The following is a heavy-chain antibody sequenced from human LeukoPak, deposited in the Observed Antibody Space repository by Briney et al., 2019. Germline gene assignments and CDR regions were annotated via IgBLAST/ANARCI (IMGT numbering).Heavy chain of an antibody. CDR3: ARALSTGGRIDY. V-gene: IGHV3-33*01. CDR1: GFTFSSYG. Sequence: GGSLRLSCAASGFTFSSYGMHWVRQAPGKGLEWVAVINYDGSNKYYADSVKGRFTISRDNSKNTPYLQMNSLRVEDTAVYYCARALSTGGRIDYWGQGTLVTVSS. CDR2: INYDGSNK. J-gene: IGHJ4*02. D-gene: IGHD2-8*02.